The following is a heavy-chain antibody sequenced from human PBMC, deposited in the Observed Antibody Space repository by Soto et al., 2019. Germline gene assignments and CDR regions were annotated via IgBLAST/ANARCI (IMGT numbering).Heavy chain of an antibody. CDR2: ISSDGSST. D-gene: IGHD2-2*02. CDR3: ARVPHCSSSSCYSYFDN. J-gene: IGHJ4*02. V-gene: IGHV3-74*01. Sequence: VQLVESGGGLVQPGGSLRLSCAASGFTLSSYWMHWARQAPGKGLVWVSRISSDGSSTNYAEAVKGRFTIYRDNAKNTLHLQMDSLRVEDTAVYYCARVPHCSSSSCYSYFDNWGQGTLVTVSS. CDR1: GFTLSSYW.